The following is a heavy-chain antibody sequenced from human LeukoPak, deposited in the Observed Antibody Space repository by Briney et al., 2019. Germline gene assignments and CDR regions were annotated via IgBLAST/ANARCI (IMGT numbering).Heavy chain of an antibody. Sequence: GASVKVSCKASGYTFTSYYMHWVRQAPGQGREWMGIINPSGGSTSYAQKFQGRVTMTRDTSTSTVYMELSSLRSEDTAVYYCARDYYDSSGYYSPLDYWGQGTLVTVSS. CDR2: INPSGGST. J-gene: IGHJ4*02. CDR3: ARDYYDSSGYYSPLDY. CDR1: GYTFTSYY. D-gene: IGHD3-22*01. V-gene: IGHV1-46*01.